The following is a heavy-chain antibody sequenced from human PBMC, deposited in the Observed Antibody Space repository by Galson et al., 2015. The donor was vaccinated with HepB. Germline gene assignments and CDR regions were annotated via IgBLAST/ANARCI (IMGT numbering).Heavy chain of an antibody. CDR3: AKRHGDYGHYYNGMDV. CDR1: GFTFTSGSCA. CDR2: MSCNGVST. D-gene: IGHD4-17*01. J-gene: IGHJ6*02. V-gene: IGHV3-23*01. Sequence: SLRLSCAASGFTFTSGSCAMSWGRQAPGKGLEWVSSMSCNGVSTYYADSVKGRFTTSRDDSKNTLYLQMNSLRAEDTAVYYCAKRHGDYGHYYNGMDVWGQGTTVIVSS.